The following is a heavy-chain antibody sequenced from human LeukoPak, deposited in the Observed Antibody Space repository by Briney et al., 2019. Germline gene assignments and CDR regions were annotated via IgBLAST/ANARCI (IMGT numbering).Heavy chain of an antibody. CDR2: ISSSGSTI. CDR1: GFTFSSYG. V-gene: IGHV3-48*03. D-gene: IGHD3-10*02. Sequence: GGSLRLSCAASGFTFSSYGTNWVRQAPGKGLEWVSYISSSGSTIYCADSVKGRFTISRDNAKNSLYLQMNSLRAEDTAVYYCAELGITMIGGVWGKGTTVTISS. CDR3: AELGITMIGGV. J-gene: IGHJ6*04.